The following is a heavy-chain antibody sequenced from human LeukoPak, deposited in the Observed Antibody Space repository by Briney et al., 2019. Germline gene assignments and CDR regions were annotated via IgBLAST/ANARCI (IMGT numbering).Heavy chain of an antibody. Sequence: ASVKVSCKASGYTFTGYYMHWVRQAPGQGLEWMGWINPNSGDTNYAQKFQGRVTMTRDTSISTAYMELSRLRSDDTAVYYCAGGNYYDSSGYGNWGQGTLVTVSS. CDR1: GYTFTGYY. CDR3: AGGNYYDSSGYGN. V-gene: IGHV1-2*02. D-gene: IGHD3-22*01. CDR2: INPNSGDT. J-gene: IGHJ4*02.